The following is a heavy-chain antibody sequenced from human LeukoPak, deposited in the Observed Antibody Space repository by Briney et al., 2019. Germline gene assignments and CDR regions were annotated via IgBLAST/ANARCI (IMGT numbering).Heavy chain of an antibody. CDR2: ISAYNGNT. Sequence: ASVKVSCKASGYTFTSCGISWVRQAPGQGLEWMGWISAYNGNTNYAQKLQGRVTMTTDTSTSTAYMELRSLRSDDTAVYYCARERTIFGVVIIDYWGQGTLVTVSS. D-gene: IGHD3-3*01. CDR3: ARERTIFGVVIIDY. J-gene: IGHJ4*02. CDR1: GYTFTSCG. V-gene: IGHV1-18*01.